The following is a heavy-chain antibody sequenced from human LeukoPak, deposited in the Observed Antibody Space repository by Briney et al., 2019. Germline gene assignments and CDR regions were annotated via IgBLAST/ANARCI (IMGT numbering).Heavy chain of an antibody. CDR2: IYPGDSDT. CDR3: ARRVAVAGRDFGMDV. CDR1: GYSFTSYW. Sequence: GESLKISCKGSGYSFTSYWIGWVRQMPGKGLEWMGIIYPGDSDTRYSPSFQGQVTISADKSISTAYLQWSSLKASDTAMYYCARRVAVAGRDFGMDVWGQGTTVTVSS. D-gene: IGHD6-19*01. J-gene: IGHJ6*02. V-gene: IGHV5-51*01.